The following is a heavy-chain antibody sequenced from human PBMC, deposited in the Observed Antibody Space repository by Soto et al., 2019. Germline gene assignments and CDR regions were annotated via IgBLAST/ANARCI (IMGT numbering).Heavy chain of an antibody. CDR3: ARRGLGFGELLVY. CDR1: GYTFTSYG. CDR2: ISAYNGNT. V-gene: IGHV1-18*01. D-gene: IGHD3-10*01. J-gene: IGHJ4*02. Sequence: QVQLVQSGAEVKKPGASVKVSCKASGYTFTSYGISWVRQAPGQGLEWMGWISAYNGNTNYAQKLQGRVTMTTDTSTRSASVELRGLRSDDTAVYYCARRGLGFGELLVYWGQGTLVTVSS.